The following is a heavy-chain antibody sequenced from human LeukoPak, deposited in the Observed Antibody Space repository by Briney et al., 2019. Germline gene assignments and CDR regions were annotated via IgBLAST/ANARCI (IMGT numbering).Heavy chain of an antibody. V-gene: IGHV3-30*02. Sequence: PGGSLRLSCAASGFTFSSYGMHWVRQAPGKGLEWVAFIRYDGSNKYYADSVKGRFTISRDNSKNTLYLQMNSLRAEDTAVYYCAKDQNWGLPQAIDYWGQETLVTVSS. D-gene: IGHD7-27*01. CDR2: IRYDGSNK. CDR1: GFTFSSYG. J-gene: IGHJ4*02. CDR3: AKDQNWGLPQAIDY.